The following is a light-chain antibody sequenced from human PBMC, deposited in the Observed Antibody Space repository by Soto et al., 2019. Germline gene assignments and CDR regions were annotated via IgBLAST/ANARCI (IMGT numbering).Light chain of an antibody. CDR3: AAWDDSLNALV. CDR2: YDD. V-gene: IGLV1-36*01. Sequence: QSVLTQPPSVSAAPRQRVTISCSGSSSNIGNNAVNWYQQLPGKAPKLLIYYDDLLPSGVSDRFSGSKSGTSASLAISGLQSEDEADYYCAAWDDSLNALVFGTGTKLTVL. J-gene: IGLJ1*01. CDR1: SSNIGNNA.